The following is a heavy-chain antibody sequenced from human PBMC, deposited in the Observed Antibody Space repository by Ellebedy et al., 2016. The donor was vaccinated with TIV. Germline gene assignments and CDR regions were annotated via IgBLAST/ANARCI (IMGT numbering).Heavy chain of an antibody. Sequence: GGSLRLXXAASGFTFSSYWMHWVRQAPGKGLVWVSRINSDGSSTSYADSVKGRFTISRDNAKNTLYLQMNSLRAEDTAVYYCARGPYGDYDFDYWGQGTLVTVSS. CDR1: GFTFSSYW. CDR2: INSDGSST. D-gene: IGHD4-17*01. CDR3: ARGPYGDYDFDY. V-gene: IGHV3-74*01. J-gene: IGHJ4*02.